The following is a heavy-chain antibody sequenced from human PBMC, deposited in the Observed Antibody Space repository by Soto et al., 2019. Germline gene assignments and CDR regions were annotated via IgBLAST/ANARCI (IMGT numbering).Heavy chain of an antibody. CDR3: ARVVVPAAIADYYYYGIDV. D-gene: IGHD2-2*01. CDR1: GFTFSSYW. CDR2: IKQDGSEK. J-gene: IGHJ6*02. V-gene: IGHV3-7*05. Sequence: EVQLVESGGGLVQPGGSLRLSCAASGFTFSSYWMSWVRQAPGKGLEWVANIKQDGSEKYYVDSVKGRFTISRDNAKNSLYLQMNSLRAEDTAVYYCARVVVPAAIADYYYYGIDVWGQGTTVTVSS.